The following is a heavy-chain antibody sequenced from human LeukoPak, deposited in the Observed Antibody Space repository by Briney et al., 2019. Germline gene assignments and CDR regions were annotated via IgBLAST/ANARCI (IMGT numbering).Heavy chain of an antibody. CDR3: AKARDSSGWYPGYFDY. V-gene: IGHV3-23*01. D-gene: IGHD6-19*01. Sequence: PGGSLRLSCAASGFTFSSYAMSWVRQAPEKGLEWVSAISGSGGSTYYADSVKGRFTISRDNSKNTLYLQMNSLRAEDTAVYYCAKARDSSGWYPGYFDYWGQGTLVTVSS. CDR2: ISGSGGST. J-gene: IGHJ4*02. CDR1: GFTFSSYA.